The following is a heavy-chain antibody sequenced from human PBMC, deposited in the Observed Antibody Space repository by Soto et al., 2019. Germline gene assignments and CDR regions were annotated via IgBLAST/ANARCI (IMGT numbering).Heavy chain of an antibody. CDR1: GGSFSGYY. D-gene: IGHD5-12*01. CDR3: ARGRIVATTRPVRY. V-gene: IGHV4-34*01. CDR2: INHSGST. Sequence: QVQLQQWGAGLLKPSETLSLTCAVYGGSFSGYYWSWIRQPPGKGLEWIGEINHSGSTNYNPSLKSRVTXXVXTXXNQFSLKLSSVTAADTAVYYCARGRIVATTRPVRYWGQGTLVTVSS. J-gene: IGHJ4*02.